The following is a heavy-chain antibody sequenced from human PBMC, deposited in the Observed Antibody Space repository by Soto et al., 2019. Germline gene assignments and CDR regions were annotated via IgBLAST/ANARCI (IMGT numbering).Heavy chain of an antibody. CDR2: INSDGSST. Sequence: VRQTPRKGLVWVSRINSDGSSTSYADSVKGRFTISRDNAKNTLYLQMNSLRAEDTAVYYCARGYCSSTSCYRVVVAAAGRYAFDIWGQGTMVTVSS. V-gene: IGHV3-74*01. D-gene: IGHD2-2*01. J-gene: IGHJ3*02. CDR3: ARGYCSSTSCYRVVVAAAGRYAFDI.